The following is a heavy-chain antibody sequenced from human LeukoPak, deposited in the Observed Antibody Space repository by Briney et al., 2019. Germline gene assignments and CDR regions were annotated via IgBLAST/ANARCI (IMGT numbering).Heavy chain of an antibody. V-gene: IGHV3-23*01. CDR1: VFSFSRYG. CDR3: AKSGYNRFDY. J-gene: IGHJ4*02. CDR2: ISGSGGST. D-gene: IGHD5-24*01. Sequence: PGGSLRLSCAPSVFSFSRYGMSWVRPAPRKGVEWVSAISGSGGSTYYADSVKGRLTISRDNSKNTLYLQMNSLIAEDTAVYYCAKSGYNRFDYWGQGTRVTVSS.